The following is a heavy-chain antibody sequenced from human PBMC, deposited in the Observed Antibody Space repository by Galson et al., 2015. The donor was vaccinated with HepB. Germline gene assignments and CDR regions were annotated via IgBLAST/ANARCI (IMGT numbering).Heavy chain of an antibody. D-gene: IGHD3-22*01. Sequence: SCKVSGYTLTELSMHWVRQAPGKGLEWMGGFDPEDGETIYAQKFQGRVTMTEDTSTDTAYMELSSLRSEDTAVYYCATDAMIVVVRPVGAFDIWGQGTMVTVSS. CDR3: ATDAMIVVVRPVGAFDI. V-gene: IGHV1-24*01. CDR1: GYTLTELS. J-gene: IGHJ3*02. CDR2: FDPEDGET.